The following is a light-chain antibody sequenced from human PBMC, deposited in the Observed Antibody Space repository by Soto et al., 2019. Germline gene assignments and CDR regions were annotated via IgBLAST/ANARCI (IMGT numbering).Light chain of an antibody. V-gene: IGKV2-28*01. CDR3: MQALETPYS. CDR2: LGS. J-gene: IGKJ2*01. CDR1: QSLLHDNGYNY. Sequence: DIVMTQSPLSLPVTPGEPASISCRSSQSLLHDNGYNYLDWYLQKPGQSPQLLICLGSNRASGVPDRFSGSGSDTDFTLKISRVEAEDVGIYYCMQALETPYSFGQGTKLEI.